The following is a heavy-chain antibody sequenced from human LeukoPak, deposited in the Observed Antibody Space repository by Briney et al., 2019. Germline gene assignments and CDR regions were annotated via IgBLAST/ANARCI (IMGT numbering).Heavy chain of an antibody. CDR2: FYYTGST. Sequence: SETLSLTCTVSGGSISTYYWSWIRQPAGKGLDWIGSFYYTGSTNYNPSLRGRVTISLDTSKNQISLRLSSVTAADTAVYYCARGGNALDYWGQGTLVIVSS. D-gene: IGHD4-23*01. J-gene: IGHJ4*02. V-gene: IGHV4-59*01. CDR1: GGSISTYY. CDR3: ARGGNALDY.